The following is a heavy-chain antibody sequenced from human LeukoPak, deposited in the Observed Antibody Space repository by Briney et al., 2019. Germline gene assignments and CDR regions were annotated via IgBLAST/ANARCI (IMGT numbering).Heavy chain of an antibody. Sequence: GGSLRLSCAASGFTFSSYSMNWVRQAPGKGLEWVSSISSSSSYIYYADSVKGRFTISRDNAKNSLYLQMNSLRAEDTAVYYCARTLLVGRSFDPWGQGTLVTVSS. J-gene: IGHJ5*02. CDR3: ARTLLVGRSFDP. V-gene: IGHV3-21*01. D-gene: IGHD1-26*01. CDR1: GFTFSSYS. CDR2: ISSSSSYI.